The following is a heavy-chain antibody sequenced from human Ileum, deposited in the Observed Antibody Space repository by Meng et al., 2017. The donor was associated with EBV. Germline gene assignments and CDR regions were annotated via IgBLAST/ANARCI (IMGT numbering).Heavy chain of an antibody. CDR1: GYNFVSFT. J-gene: IGHJ4*02. CDR3: ARERLLQGEGSDH. Sequence: QVQLVQSGSELKKPGASVTVSCTASGYNFVSFTMNWVRQAPGQGLEWLGWINTNTGDPMYAPGFTGRFVFSSDTSVRTAYLQIIDLKAEDTAVYYCARERLLQGEGSDHWGQGTLVTVSS. D-gene: IGHD3-10*01. V-gene: IGHV7-4-1*02. CDR2: INTNTGDP.